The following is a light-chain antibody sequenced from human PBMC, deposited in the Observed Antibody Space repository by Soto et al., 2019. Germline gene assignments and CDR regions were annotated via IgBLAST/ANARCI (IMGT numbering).Light chain of an antibody. CDR3: QQRDDWPLT. V-gene: IGKV3-11*01. CDR2: DAS. Sequence: EIVLTQSPATLSLSPGEGATLSCRASQSVKRRLGWYQQKPGQAPTLLIYDASNRATGIPARFSGSGSDTDFTLTISSLEPEDFAIYYCQQRDDWPLTFGGGTKVDIK. J-gene: IGKJ4*01. CDR1: QSVKRR.